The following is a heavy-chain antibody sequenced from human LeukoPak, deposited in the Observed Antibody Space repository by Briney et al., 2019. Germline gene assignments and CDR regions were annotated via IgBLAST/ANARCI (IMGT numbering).Heavy chain of an antibody. Sequence: GGSLRLSCAAPGFTVSNNYMSWVRRAAGKGLEWVSLNSGGGTYYADSVKGRFTISRDNSKNTLYLQMNSLRAEDTAVYYCARNSGELGAWGQGTLVTVSS. CDR1: GFTVSNNY. V-gene: IGHV3-53*01. CDR3: ARNSGELGA. J-gene: IGHJ5*02. D-gene: IGHD2-21*01. CDR2: NSGGGT.